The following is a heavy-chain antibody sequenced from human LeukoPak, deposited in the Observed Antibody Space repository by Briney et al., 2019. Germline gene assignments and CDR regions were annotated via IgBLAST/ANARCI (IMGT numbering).Heavy chain of an antibody. Sequence: GGSLRLSCAASGLTFTDFWMNWVRLAPGRGLEWLANIKPDGSEKYYVDSVKGRFAISRDNAENEVYLEMNSLRAGDTGVYYCSGRDSSRSPRAYWGQGTLVSVSS. CDR3: SGRDSSRSPRAY. D-gene: IGHD2-2*01. CDR1: GLTFTDFW. CDR2: IKPDGSEK. J-gene: IGHJ4*02. V-gene: IGHV3-7*01.